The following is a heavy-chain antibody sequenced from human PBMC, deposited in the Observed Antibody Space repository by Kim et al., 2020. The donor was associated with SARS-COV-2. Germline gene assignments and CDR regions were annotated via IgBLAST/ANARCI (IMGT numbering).Heavy chain of an antibody. CDR2: IKSDGST. Sequence: GGSLRLSCAASGFSVSNNYMNWVRQAPGKGLEWVSLIKSDGSTYYPDSVKGRFTISRDNSKNTLYLQMNSLRAEDTAVYFCARDRGGSTWSWVAFDSWGQGTRVTVSS. V-gene: IGHV3-53*01. CDR1: GFSVSNNY. D-gene: IGHD6-13*01. CDR3: ARDRGGSTWSWVAFDS. J-gene: IGHJ5*01.